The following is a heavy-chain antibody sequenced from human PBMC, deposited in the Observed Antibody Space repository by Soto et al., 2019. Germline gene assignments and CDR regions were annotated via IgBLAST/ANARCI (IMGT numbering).Heavy chain of an antibody. V-gene: IGHV4-61*01. J-gene: IGHJ4*02. CDR3: ARIGIAVASTGFDS. Sequence: QVQLQESGPGQVTPSETLSLTCSVSGGSVRSGSYYWTWIRQAPGKGLESIGYVYYTGSTNYNPSLRSRVTILIGTSKNQFSLRLRSVTAADTAVYYCARIGIAVASTGFDSWGQGTLVTVSS. D-gene: IGHD6-19*01. CDR1: GGSVRSGSYY. CDR2: VYYTGST.